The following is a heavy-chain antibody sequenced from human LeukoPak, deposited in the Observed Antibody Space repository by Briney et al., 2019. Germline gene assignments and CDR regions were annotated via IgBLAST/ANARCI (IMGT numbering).Heavy chain of an antibody. V-gene: IGHV3-23*01. CDR3: AKGSIADYDFWSGYYTHYFDY. D-gene: IGHD3-3*01. J-gene: IGHJ4*02. CDR1: GLTFSSYA. CDR2: ISGSGGST. Sequence: GGSLRLSCAASGLTFSSYAMSWVRQAPGKGLEWVSAISGSGGSTYYADSVKGRFTISRDNSKNTLYLQMNSLRAEDTAVYYCAKGSIADYDFWSGYYTHYFDYWGQGTLVTVSS.